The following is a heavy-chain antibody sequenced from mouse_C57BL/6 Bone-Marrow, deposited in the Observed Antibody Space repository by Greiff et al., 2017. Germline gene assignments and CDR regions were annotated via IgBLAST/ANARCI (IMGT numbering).Heavy chain of an antibody. J-gene: IGHJ3*01. CDR2: FHPYNDDT. CDR3: ARREGYYGSSPFAY. CDR1: GYTFTTYP. D-gene: IGHD1-1*01. Sequence: VKLVESGAELVKPGASVKMSCKASGYTFTTYPIEWMKQNHGKSLEWIGNFHPYNDDTKYNEKFKGKATLTVEKSSSTVYLELSRLTSDDSAVYYCARREGYYGSSPFAYWGQGTLVTVSA. V-gene: IGHV1-47*01.